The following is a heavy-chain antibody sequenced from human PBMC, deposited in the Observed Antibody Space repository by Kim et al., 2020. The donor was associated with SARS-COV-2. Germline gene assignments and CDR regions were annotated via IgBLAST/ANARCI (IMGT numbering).Heavy chain of an antibody. Sequence: ASVKVSCKASGYSFTNYGISWVRQAPGQGLEWMGWLSAYIGNTNLAQKFQGRVAMSTDTSTNTAYMELRSLRSDDTAVYYCASEHEYYDFWSGYQPSYY. CDR2: LSAYIGNT. D-gene: IGHD3-3*01. J-gene: IGHJ6*01. CDR1: GYSFTNYG. CDR3: ASEHEYYDFWSGYQPSYY. V-gene: IGHV1-18*01.